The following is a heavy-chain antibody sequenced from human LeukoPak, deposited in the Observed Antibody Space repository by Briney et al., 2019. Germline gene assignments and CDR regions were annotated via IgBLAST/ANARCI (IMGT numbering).Heavy chain of an antibody. CDR2: ISAYNGNT. J-gene: IGHJ3*02. V-gene: IGHV1-18*01. Sequence: ASVKVSCKASGYTFTSYGISWVRQAPGQGLEWMGWISAYNGNTNYAQKLQGRVTMTTDTSTSTAYMELRSLRSDDTAVYYCARDFNDILTGYYKGGEGDAFDIWGQGTMVTVSS. CDR1: GYTFTSYG. CDR3: ARDFNDILTGYYKGGEGDAFDI. D-gene: IGHD3-9*01.